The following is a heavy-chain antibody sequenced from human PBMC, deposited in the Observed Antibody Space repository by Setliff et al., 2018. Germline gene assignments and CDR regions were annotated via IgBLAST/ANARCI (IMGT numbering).Heavy chain of an antibody. D-gene: IGHD3-10*01. CDR3: ARSLSSGSYWNPRPFYSDS. V-gene: IGHV4-39*02. CDR2: VSFSGST. CDR1: GASISRTSYY. Sequence: SETLSLTCNVSGASISRTSYYWGWIHQSPGKGVEWIASVSFSGSTYYNSTLKSRATIFAHKSQTHFSLKLTSVTAADTAVYFCARSLSSGSYWNPRPFYSDSWGQGTLVTVSS. J-gene: IGHJ4*02.